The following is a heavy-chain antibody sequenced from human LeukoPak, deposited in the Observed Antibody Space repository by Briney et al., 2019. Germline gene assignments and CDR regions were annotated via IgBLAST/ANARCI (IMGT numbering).Heavy chain of an antibody. D-gene: IGHD1-26*01. J-gene: IGHJ3*02. CDR1: VFTFTSYG. CDR2: ISYDGSNK. CDR3: AKDVGSLAPGDAFDI. V-gene: IGHV3-30*18. Sequence: PLRTLRLSSAPSVFTFTSYGIHSVPEAPSTRLGWVAVISYDGSNKYYADSVKGRFTISRDNSKNTLYLQMKRLRAEDTAVYYCAKDVGSLAPGDAFDIWGQGTMVTVSS.